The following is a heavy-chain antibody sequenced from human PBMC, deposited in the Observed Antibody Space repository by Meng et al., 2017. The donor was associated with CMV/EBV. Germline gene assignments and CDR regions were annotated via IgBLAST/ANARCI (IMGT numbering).Heavy chain of an antibody. CDR2: INHSGST. J-gene: IGHJ5*02. CDR1: GGSVSVYD. V-gene: IGHV4-34*01. Sequence: RLRKGGAGRLKPRATLSLRWAVYGGSVSVYDWSWIRQPPGKGLGWIGEINHSGSTNYNPSLKSRVTISVDTSKNQFSLKLSSVTAADTAVYYCARGGNWFDPWGQGTLVTVSS. CDR3: ARGGNWFDP.